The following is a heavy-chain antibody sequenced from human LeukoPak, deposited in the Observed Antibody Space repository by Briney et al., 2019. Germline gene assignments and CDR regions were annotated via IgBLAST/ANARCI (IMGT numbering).Heavy chain of an antibody. Sequence: GGSLRLSCAAYGFTFSRYSMKWVRQAAGKGRVWVSSISTSCTYIFYAPSVKARFTISKDNAKHSLYLQMDSLRAEDTAVSYCARGTRSFDYWGQGTLVTVSS. CDR2: ISTSCTYI. CDR1: GFTFSRYS. D-gene: IGHD2-15*01. CDR3: ARGTRSFDY. V-gene: IGHV3-21*01. J-gene: IGHJ4*02.